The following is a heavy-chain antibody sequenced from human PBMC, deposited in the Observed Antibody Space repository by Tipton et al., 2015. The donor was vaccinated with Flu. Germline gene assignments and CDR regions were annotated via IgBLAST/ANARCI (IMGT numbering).Heavy chain of an antibody. CDR1: GFTFSSYG. V-gene: IGHV3-21*01. J-gene: IGHJ6*02. CDR3: ARDKASVGAQPFYYYYGMDV. Sequence: SLRLSCAASGFTFSSYGMNWVRQAPGKGLEWVSSISSSSSYIYYADSVKGRFTISRDNAKNSLYLQMNSLRAEDTAVYYCARDKASVGAQPFYYYYGMDVWGQGTTVTVSS. CDR2: ISSSSSYI. D-gene: IGHD1-26*01.